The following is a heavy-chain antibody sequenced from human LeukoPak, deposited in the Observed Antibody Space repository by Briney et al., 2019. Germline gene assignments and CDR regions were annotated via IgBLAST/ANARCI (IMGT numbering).Heavy chain of an antibody. CDR1: GYTFITYG. CDR3: ARDPPIGGADVFDI. J-gene: IGHJ3*02. Sequence: VASVKVSCKASGYTFITYGISWVRQAPGQGLEWMGWINPNSGGTNYAQKFQGRVTMTRDTSISTAYMELSRLTSDDTAVYYCARDPPIGGADVFDIWGQGTMVTVSS. D-gene: IGHD3-10*01. CDR2: INPNSGGT. V-gene: IGHV1-2*02.